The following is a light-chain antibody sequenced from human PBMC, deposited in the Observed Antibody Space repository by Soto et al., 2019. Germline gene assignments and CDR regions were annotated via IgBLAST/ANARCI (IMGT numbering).Light chain of an antibody. CDR1: SSDVGGYNY. J-gene: IGLJ1*01. CDR2: GVT. CDR3: SSYASTSTYV. V-gene: IGLV2-14*01. Sequence: QSALTQPASVSGSPGQSITISCTGTSSDVGGYNYVSWYQQHPGKAPKLMIHGVTNRPSGVSDRFSGSKSGNTASLTISGLQAEDEADYYCSSYASTSTYVFGTGTKVTVL.